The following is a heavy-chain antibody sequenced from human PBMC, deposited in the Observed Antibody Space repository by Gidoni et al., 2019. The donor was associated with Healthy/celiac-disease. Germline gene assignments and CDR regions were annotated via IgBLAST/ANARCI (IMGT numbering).Heavy chain of an antibody. CDR3: ARDPRPNYYDSSGTLGSGWFDP. CDR2: ISSNGGST. J-gene: IGHJ5*02. CDR1: GFTFSSYA. V-gene: IGHV3-64*01. Sequence: EVQLVEYGGGLVQPGGALSLPCAAPGFTFSSYAMHWARQAPGKGLEYVPAISSNGGSTYYANSVKGRFTISRDNSKNTLYLQMGSLRAEDMAVYYCARDPRPNYYDSSGTLGSGWFDPWGQGTLVTVSS. D-gene: IGHD3-22*01.